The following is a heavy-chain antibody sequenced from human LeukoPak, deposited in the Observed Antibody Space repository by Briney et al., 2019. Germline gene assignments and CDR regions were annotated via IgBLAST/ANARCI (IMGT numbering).Heavy chain of an antibody. CDR2: ISAYNGNT. CDR3: ARGSQQLVLRYYFDY. CDR1: GYTFTSYG. Sequence: ASVKVSCKASGYTFTSYGISWVRQAPGQGLEWMGWISAYNGNTNYAQKLQGRVTMTTDTSTSTAYMELRSLRSDDTAVYYCARGSQQLVLRYYFDYWGQGTLVTVSS. J-gene: IGHJ4*02. V-gene: IGHV1-18*01. D-gene: IGHD6-13*01.